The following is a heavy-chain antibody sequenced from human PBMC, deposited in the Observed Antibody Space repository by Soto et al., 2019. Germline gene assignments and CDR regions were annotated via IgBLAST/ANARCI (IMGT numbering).Heavy chain of an antibody. V-gene: IGHV3-23*01. J-gene: IGHJ4*02. CDR1: GFTFSSYT. CDR3: AKFGSGSYPYYFDY. Sequence: GGSLRLSCAASGFTFSSYTMNCVRQAPGKGLEWFSAIDYSGDSTYYADSVKGRFTISRDNSRDTLYLQMNSLRVEDTAVYYCAKFGSGSYPYYFDYWGQGTLVTVSS. CDR2: IDYSGDST. D-gene: IGHD1-26*01.